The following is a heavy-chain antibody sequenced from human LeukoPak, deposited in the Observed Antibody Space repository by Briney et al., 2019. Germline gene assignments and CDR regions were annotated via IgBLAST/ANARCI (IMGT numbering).Heavy chain of an antibody. CDR1: GFTFSSYG. D-gene: IGHD2-8*01. CDR2: IWYDGSNK. CDR3: ARDKIGVCTD. Sequence: QPGGSLRLSCAASGFTFSSYGMHWVRQAPGKGLEWVAVIWYDGSNKYYADSVKGRFTISRDNSKNTLYLQMNSLRAEDTALYHCARDKIGVCTDWGKGTLVTVSS. V-gene: IGHV3-33*01. J-gene: IGHJ4*02.